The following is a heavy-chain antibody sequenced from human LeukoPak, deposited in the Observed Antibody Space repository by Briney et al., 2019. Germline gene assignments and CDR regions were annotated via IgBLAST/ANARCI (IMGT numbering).Heavy chain of an antibody. Sequence: SVKVSCKASGGTFSSYAISWVRQAPGQGLEWMGRIIPILDIANCAQNFQGRVTITADKSTSTAYMELRSLRSDDTAVYYCAREAGDGYNPLGSGDFDYWGQGTLVTVSS. J-gene: IGHJ4*02. CDR3: AREAGDGYNPLGSGDFDY. V-gene: IGHV1-69*04. D-gene: IGHD5-24*01. CDR2: IIPILDIA. CDR1: GGTFSSYA.